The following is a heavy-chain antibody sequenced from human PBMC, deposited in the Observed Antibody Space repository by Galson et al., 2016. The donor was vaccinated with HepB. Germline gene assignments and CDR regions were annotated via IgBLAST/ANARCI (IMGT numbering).Heavy chain of an antibody. V-gene: IGHV1-3*01. CDR2: SNAGNGDT. D-gene: IGHD1-14*01. J-gene: IGHJ3*02. CDR1: GYIFATYT. Sequence: SVKVSCKASGYIFATYTIHWVRQAPGQRLEWMGWSNAGNGDTRHSQMFQGRVTITRDTSASTAYMELSSLRSEDTAVYYCEGQPPVMSGAFDMWGQGTVVTVSS. CDR3: EGQPPVMSGAFDM.